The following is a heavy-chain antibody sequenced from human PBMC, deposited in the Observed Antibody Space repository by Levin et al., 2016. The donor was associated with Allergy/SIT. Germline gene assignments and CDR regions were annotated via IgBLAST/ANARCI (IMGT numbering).Heavy chain of an antibody. J-gene: IGHJ4*02. D-gene: IGHD2-21*02. V-gene: IGHV4-39*01. Sequence: RQAPGKGLEWIGSIYYSGSTYYNPSLKSRVTISVDTSKNQFSLKLSSVTAADTAVYYCARQFYCGGDCYVDYWGQGTLVTVSS. CDR3: ARQFYCGGDCYVDY. CDR2: IYYSGST.